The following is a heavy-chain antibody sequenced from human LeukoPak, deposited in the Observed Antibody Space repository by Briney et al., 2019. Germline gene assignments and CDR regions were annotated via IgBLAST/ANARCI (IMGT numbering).Heavy chain of an antibody. V-gene: IGHV3-23*01. J-gene: IGHJ4*02. CDR1: GFTFSIYA. CDR2: ISGTGGST. Sequence: GGSLRLSCAASGFTFSIYAMSWVRPAPGKGLGLVSAISGTGGSTYYADSVKGRFTISRDNSKNTLYLQMSSLRAEDTAVYYCARDGYNWIPFDYWGQGTLVIVSS. D-gene: IGHD5-24*01. CDR3: ARDGYNWIPFDY.